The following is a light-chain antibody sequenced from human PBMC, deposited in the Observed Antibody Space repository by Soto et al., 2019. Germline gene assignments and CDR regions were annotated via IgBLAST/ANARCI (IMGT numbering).Light chain of an antibody. J-gene: IGLJ3*02. V-gene: IGLV4-69*01. CDR1: SGHSSYA. CDR2: LNSDGSH. CDR3: QTWGTGNNWV. Sequence: QLVLTQSPSASASLGASVKLTCNLSSGHSSYAIAWHQQQPEKGPRYLMKLNSDGSHSKGDGIPDRFSGSSSGAERYLTISSLQSEDEADYYCQTWGTGNNWVFGGGTQLTVL.